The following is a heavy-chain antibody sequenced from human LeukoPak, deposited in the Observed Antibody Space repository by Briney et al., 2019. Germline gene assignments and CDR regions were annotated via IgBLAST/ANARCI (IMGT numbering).Heavy chain of an antibody. J-gene: IGHJ6*02. V-gene: IGHV1-69*04. CDR1: GGTFSSYA. CDR3: ARGGRDGYNSVRDYYYYYGMDV. D-gene: IGHD5-24*01. Sequence: GASVKVSCKASGGTFSSYAISWVRQAPGQGLEWMGRIIPILGIANYAQKFQGRVTITADKSTSTAYMELSSLRSGDTAVYYCARGGRDGYNSVRDYYYYYGMDVWGQGTTVTVSS. CDR2: IIPILGIA.